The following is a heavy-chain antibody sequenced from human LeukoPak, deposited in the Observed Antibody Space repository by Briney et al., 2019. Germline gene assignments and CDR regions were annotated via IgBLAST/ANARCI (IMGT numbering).Heavy chain of an antibody. V-gene: IGHV3-23*01. Sequence: PGGSLGLSCVASGFTFSSDVMAWVRQAPGKGLEWVSSIIGSGGSRYYADSVKGRVTISRDNSKNTLYLQIYSLRAEDTAIYYCAKGSKCTYDYWGQGTLVTVSS. CDR1: GFTFSSDV. J-gene: IGHJ4*02. CDR2: IIGSGGSR. CDR3: AKGSKCTYDY.